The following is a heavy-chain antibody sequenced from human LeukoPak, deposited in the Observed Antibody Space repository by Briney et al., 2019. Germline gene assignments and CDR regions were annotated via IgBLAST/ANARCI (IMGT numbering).Heavy chain of an antibody. D-gene: IGHD3-10*01. J-gene: IGHJ4*02. CDR3: ARDPSITMVRGVIILPPDY. CDR1: GFTFSSYW. V-gene: IGHV3-7*01. Sequence: PGGSLRLSCAASGFTFSSYWMSWVRQAPGKGLEWVANIKQDGSEKYYVDSVKGRFTISRDNAKNSLYLQMNSLRAEDTAVYYCARDPSITMVRGVIILPPDYWGQGTLVTVSS. CDR2: IKQDGSEK.